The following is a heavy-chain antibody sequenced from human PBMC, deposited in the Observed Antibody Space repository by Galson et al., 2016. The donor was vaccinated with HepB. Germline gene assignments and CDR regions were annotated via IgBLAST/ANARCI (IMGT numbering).Heavy chain of an antibody. CDR3: ARHPITMMIVGAFDF. CDR1: GYTFTRHW. J-gene: IGHJ4*02. CDR2: IYPGDSAT. V-gene: IGHV5-51*01. D-gene: IGHD3-22*01. Sequence: QSGAEVKKPGESLKISCQASGYTFTRHWIGWVRQMPGKGLEWMGIIYPGDSATRYSPSFEGHVTISADKSINTAYLQWSSLKASDTAMYYCARHPITMMIVGAFDFWGQGTLVTVSS.